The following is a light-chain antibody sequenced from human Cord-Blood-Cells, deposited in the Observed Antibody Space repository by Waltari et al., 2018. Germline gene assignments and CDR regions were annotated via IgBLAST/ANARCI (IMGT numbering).Light chain of an antibody. Sequence: DIQMTQSPSTLSASVGDRVTITCRASQSISSWLAWYPQKPGKAPKLLIYKASSLESGVPSSFSGSGSGTEFTLTISSLQPDDFATYYCQQYNSYWTFGQGTKVEIK. CDR1: QSISSW. V-gene: IGKV1-5*03. CDR3: QQYNSYWT. CDR2: KAS. J-gene: IGKJ1*01.